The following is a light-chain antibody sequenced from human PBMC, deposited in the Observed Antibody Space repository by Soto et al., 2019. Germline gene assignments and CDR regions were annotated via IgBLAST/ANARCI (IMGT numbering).Light chain of an antibody. J-gene: IGKJ1*01. CDR3: QQYAQSPGT. CDR1: QSVGSTY. V-gene: IGKV3-20*01. CDR2: GTS. Sequence: DIVLTPSPGTLSLSPGERATLSCRASQSVGSTYIAWYRQRPGQPPRLLIYGTSTRAIGVPDRFRGSGSGTDFTLTISGLEPDDSSVYYCQQYAQSPGTFGQGTKV.